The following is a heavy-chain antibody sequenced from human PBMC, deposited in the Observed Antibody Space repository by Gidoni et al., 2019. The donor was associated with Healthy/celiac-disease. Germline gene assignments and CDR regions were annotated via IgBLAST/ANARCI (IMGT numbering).Heavy chain of an antibody. Sequence: EVQLVESGGGLVQPGGSLRLSCAAAGFTFSSYWMHWVRQAPGQGLVWVSRINSDGSSTSYADSVKGRFTIPRDNAKNTLYLQMNSLRAEDTAVYYGARDPPPVAGTGGDYWGQGTLVTVSS. CDR3: ARDPPPVAGTGGDY. D-gene: IGHD6-19*01. J-gene: IGHJ4*02. CDR1: GFTFSSYW. CDR2: INSDGSST. V-gene: IGHV3-74*01.